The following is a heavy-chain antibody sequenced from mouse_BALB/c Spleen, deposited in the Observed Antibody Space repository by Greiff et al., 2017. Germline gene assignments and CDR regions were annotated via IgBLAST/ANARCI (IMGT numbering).Heavy chain of an antibody. Sequence: VQLKESGAELVKPGASVKLSCTASGFNIKDTYMHWVKQRPEQGLEWIGRIDPANGNTKYDPKFQGKATITADTSSNTAYLQLSSLTSEDTAVYYCARGLLRSDFDYWGQGTTLTVSS. CDR3: ARGLLRSDFDY. V-gene: IGHV14-3*02. J-gene: IGHJ2*01. CDR1: GFNIKDTY. CDR2: IDPANGNT. D-gene: IGHD1-1*01.